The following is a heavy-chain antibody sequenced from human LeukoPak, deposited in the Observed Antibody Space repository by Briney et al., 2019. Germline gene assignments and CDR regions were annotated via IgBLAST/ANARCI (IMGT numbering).Heavy chain of an antibody. CDR2: IYHSGST. V-gene: IGHV4-59*01. Sequence: NPSETLSLTCTVSGGSISSYYWSWIRQPPGKGLEWIGYIYHSGSTNYNPSLKSRVTISVDTSKNQFSLKLSSVTAADTAVYYCARVRAGGSSGYYYFDYWGQGTLVTVSS. J-gene: IGHJ4*02. CDR1: GGSISSYY. CDR3: ARVRAGGSSGYYYFDY. D-gene: IGHD3-22*01.